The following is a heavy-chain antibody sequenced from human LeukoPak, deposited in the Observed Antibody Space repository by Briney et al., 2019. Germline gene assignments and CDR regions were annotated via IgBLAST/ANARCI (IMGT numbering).Heavy chain of an antibody. J-gene: IGHJ4*02. CDR2: INGGGVNT. Sequence: GGSLRLSCAASGFTFSSYAMSWVRQAPGKGLEWVSTINGGGVNTHYADSVGGRFTISRDSAKNSLYLQMNSLRAEDTAVYYCARDLPCDSSGYGFDNWGQGTLVTVSS. CDR1: GFTFSSYA. D-gene: IGHD3-22*01. V-gene: IGHV3-23*01. CDR3: ARDLPCDSSGYGFDN.